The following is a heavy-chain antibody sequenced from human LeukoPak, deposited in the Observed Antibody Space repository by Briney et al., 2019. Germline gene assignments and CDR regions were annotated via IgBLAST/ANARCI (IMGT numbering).Heavy chain of an antibody. CDR2: ISWNSGSI. CDR3: AKSRVVGYYPDY. D-gene: IGHD2-21*01. CDR1: GGSISSGGYS. V-gene: IGHV3-9*01. Sequence: LSLTCAVSGGSISSGGYSWSWIRQPPGKGLEWVSGISWNSGSIGYADSVEGRFTISRDNAKNSLYLQMSSLRAEDTAVYYCAKSRVVGYYPDYWGQGTLVTVSS. J-gene: IGHJ4*02.